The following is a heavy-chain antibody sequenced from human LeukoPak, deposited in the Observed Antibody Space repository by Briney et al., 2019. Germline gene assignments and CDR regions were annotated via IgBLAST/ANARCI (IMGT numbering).Heavy chain of an antibody. Sequence: PGRSLRLSCAASGFTFSSYAMHWVRQAPGKGLEWVAVISYDGSNKYYADSVKGRFTISRDNSKNTLYLQMNSLRAEDTAVYYCAREILSGWYGNVDYWGQGTLVTVSS. V-gene: IGHV3-30*04. CDR3: AREILSGWYGNVDY. J-gene: IGHJ4*02. CDR2: ISYDGSNK. CDR1: GFTFSSYA. D-gene: IGHD6-19*01.